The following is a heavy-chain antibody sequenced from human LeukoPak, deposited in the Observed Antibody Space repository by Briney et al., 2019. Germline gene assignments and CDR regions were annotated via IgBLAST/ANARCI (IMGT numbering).Heavy chain of an antibody. CDR2: LHYDGIKK. Sequence: GGSLRLSCAASGFTFSSYEMNWVRQAPGKGLEWVASLHYDGIKKYYAASVKGRFTISRDSSKNTLVLQMNTLRVEDTALYYCAKLHGDFLPAHYWGQGTLVTVSS. J-gene: IGHJ4*02. CDR1: GFTFSSYE. CDR3: AKLHGDFLPAHY. V-gene: IGHV3-30*02. D-gene: IGHD4-17*01.